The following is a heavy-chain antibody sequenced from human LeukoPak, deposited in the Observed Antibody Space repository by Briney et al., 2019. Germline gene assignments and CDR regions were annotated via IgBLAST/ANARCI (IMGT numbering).Heavy chain of an antibody. J-gene: IGHJ4*02. V-gene: IGHV1-69*13. D-gene: IGHD6-19*01. CDR1: GYTFTSYA. CDR3: ARDRGEQWLVESLDY. CDR2: IIPIFGTA. Sequence: SVKVSCKASGYTFTSYAISWVRQAPGQGLEWMGGIIPIFGTANYAQKFQGRVTITADESTSTAYMELSSLRSEDTAVYYCARDRGEQWLVESLDYWGQGTLVTVSS.